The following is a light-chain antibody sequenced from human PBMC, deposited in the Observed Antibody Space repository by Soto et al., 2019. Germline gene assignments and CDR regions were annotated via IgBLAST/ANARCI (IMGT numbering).Light chain of an antibody. CDR2: ETS. CDR1: SSNIGNNH. V-gene: IGLV1-51*02. CDR3: ATWDHGLGGGGV. Sequence: QSVLTQPPSLSAAPGRKVTISCSGGSSNIGNNHVSWYLHLPGTSPKLLIYETSKRPSGIPDRFSGSKSGASATLVITGLQTGDEADYYCATWDHGLGGGGVFGTGTKVTVL. J-gene: IGLJ1*01.